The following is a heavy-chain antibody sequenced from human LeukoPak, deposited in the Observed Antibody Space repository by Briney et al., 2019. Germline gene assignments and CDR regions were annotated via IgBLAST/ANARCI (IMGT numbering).Heavy chain of an antibody. CDR3: ANDGSGSYYMSSDAFDI. V-gene: IGHV3-23*01. Sequence: GGPLRLLCGAWRFPHKSYAIRWLPQAPGRALEGVSAISGCGGRTLHQHSVKGRFTISSDNSKNTLYLQMNSLRAEDTAVYYCANDGSGSYYMSSDAFDIWGQGTMVTVSS. CDR2: ISGCGGRT. D-gene: IGHD3-10*01. J-gene: IGHJ3*02. CDR1: RFPHKSYA.